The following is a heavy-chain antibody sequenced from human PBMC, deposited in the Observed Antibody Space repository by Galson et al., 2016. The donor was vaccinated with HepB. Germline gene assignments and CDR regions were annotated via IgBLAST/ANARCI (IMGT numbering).Heavy chain of an antibody. Sequence: SLRLSCAASGFTFNSYWMAWVRQAPGTGLDRVANIKHDGSEKYHADSVKGLLPSSCDNAKNSLYLQMNSLRDEDTAVYYCARDGPGWVMATITILVYYYGMDVWGQGTTVTVSS. CDR1: GFTFNSYW. CDR3: ARDGPGWVMATITILVYYYGMDV. V-gene: IGHV3-7*01. J-gene: IGHJ6*02. CDR2: IKHDGSEK. D-gene: IGHD5-24*01.